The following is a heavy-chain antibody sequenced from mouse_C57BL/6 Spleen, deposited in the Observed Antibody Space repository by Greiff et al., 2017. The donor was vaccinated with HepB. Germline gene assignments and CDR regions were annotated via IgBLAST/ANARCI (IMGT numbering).Heavy chain of an antibody. V-gene: IGHV1-59*01. CDR1: GYTFTSYW. CDR2: IDPSDSYT. J-gene: IGHJ2*01. CDR3: ARSGYD. D-gene: IGHD3-1*01. Sequence: VQLQQPGAELVRPGTSVKLSCKASGYTFTSYWMHWVKQRPGQGLEWIGVIDPSDSYTNYNQKFKGKATLTVDTSSSTAYMQLSSLTSEDSAVYYCARSGYDWGQGTTLTVSS.